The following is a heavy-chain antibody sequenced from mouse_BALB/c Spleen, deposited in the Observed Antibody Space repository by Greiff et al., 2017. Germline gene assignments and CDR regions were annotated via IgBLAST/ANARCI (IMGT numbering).Heavy chain of an antibody. CDR2: IWSGGST. J-gene: IGHJ4*01. D-gene: IGHD2-1*01. CDR3: ARNRGYYGNPHYYAMDY. Sequence: VKLQESGPGLVQPSQSLSITCTVSGFSLTSYGVHWVRQSPGKGLEWLGVIWSGGSTDYNAAFISRLSISKDNSKSQVFFKMNSLQANDTAIYYCARNRGYYGNPHYYAMDYWGQGTSVTVSS. CDR1: GFSLTSYG. V-gene: IGHV2-2*02.